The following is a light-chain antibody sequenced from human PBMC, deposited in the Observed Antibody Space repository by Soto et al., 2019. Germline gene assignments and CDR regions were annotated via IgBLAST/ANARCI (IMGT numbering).Light chain of an antibody. J-gene: IGLJ1*01. CDR2: EVT. CDR1: SSDVGTYAL. CDR3: SSYTSSSTLYV. V-gene: IGLV2-14*02. Sequence: QSALTQPASVSGSPGQSITISCTGTSSDVGTYALVSWFQQYPGKAPKIIIYEVTRRPSGVSNRFSGSKSGNTAYLTISGLQAEDEANYYCSSYTSSSTLYVFGTGTKVTVL.